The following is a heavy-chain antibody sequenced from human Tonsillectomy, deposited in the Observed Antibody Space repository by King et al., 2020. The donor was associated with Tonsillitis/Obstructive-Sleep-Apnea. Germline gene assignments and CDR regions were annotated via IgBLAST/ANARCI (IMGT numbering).Heavy chain of an antibody. Sequence: VQLVQTGAEVKKPGESLKISCKSSGYNFTNYWIGCVRQMPGKGLEWMGIIYPGDSDTRYSPSFQGQVTISADKSLSTAYLQWGSLKASDTAMYYCARHSPGPYYYYYMDVWGKGTTVTVSS. CDR3: ARHSPGPYYYYYMDV. CDR2: IYPGDSDT. CDR1: GYNFTNYW. J-gene: IGHJ6*03. V-gene: IGHV5-51*01.